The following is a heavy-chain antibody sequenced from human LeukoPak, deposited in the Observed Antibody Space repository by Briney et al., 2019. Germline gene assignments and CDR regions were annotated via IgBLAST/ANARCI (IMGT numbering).Heavy chain of an antibody. V-gene: IGHV4-4*07. Sequence: SETLSLTCTVSGGSISSYYWSWIRQPAGKGLEWIGRIYTSGSTNYNPSLKSRVTISVDTSKNQFSPKLSSVTAADTAVYYCARGGYDSSGRYAEYFQHWGQGTLVTVSS. J-gene: IGHJ1*01. CDR3: ARGGYDSSGRYAEYFQH. CDR1: GGSISSYY. D-gene: IGHD3-22*01. CDR2: IYTSGST.